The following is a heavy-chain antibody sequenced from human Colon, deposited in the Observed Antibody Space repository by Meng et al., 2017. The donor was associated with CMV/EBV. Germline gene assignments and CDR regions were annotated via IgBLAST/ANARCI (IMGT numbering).Heavy chain of an antibody. D-gene: IGHD3-16*01. CDR3: ARQYPSSTWYYFDY. CDR1: GFSLRTSGMR. J-gene: IGHJ4*02. V-gene: IGHV2-70D*14. CDR2: IDWNDDT. Sequence: SGPTLVKPTQTLTLTCTFSGFSLRTSGMRVNWIRQSPGKAPEWLARIDWNDDTFYSTSLETRLSISKDTSSNQVVLTMSNMDSADTATYYCARQYPSSTWYYFDYWGQGALVTVS.